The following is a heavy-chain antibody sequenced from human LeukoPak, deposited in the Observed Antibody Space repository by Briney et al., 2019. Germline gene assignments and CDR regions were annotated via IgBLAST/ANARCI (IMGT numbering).Heavy chain of an antibody. CDR1: GGSISSYY. CDR3: ARLRVGSGWYRGGYYFDY. CDR2: IYYSGST. J-gene: IGHJ4*02. Sequence: SETLSLTCTVSGGSISSYYWSWIRQPPGKGLEWIGYIYYSGSTNYNPSLKSRVTISVDTSKNQFSLKLSSVTAADTAVYYCARLRVGSGWYRGGYYFDYWGQETLVTVSS. D-gene: IGHD6-19*01. V-gene: IGHV4-59*08.